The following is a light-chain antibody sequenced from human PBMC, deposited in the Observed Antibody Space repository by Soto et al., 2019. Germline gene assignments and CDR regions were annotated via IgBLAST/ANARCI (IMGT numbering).Light chain of an antibody. CDR2: DAS. J-gene: IGKJ1*01. V-gene: IGKV3-20*01. CDR3: QQSGSSAWT. Sequence: EIVLTQSPGTLSLSPGERATLSCRASQSVRNNYLAWYQQKLGQAPRVLIYDASSRATGIPDRFSGSGSGTDFTLTISRXEPEDFAVYYCQQSGSSAWTFGQGTKVDIK. CDR1: QSVRNNY.